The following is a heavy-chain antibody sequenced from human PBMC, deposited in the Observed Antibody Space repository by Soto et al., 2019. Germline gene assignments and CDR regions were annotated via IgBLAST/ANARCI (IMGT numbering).Heavy chain of an antibody. CDR1: GFTFSDYF. CDR3: AIGHWLGC. CDR2: IKQDGNER. J-gene: IGHJ4*02. Sequence: EVQLVDSGGALVQPGESLRLSCAASGFTFSDYFMTWVRQAPGKGLEWVATIKQDGNERYYVDSMKGRFTISRDNAKNSLYLQMNALRDEDTAVYYCAIGHWLGCWGQGTLVTVSS. D-gene: IGHD6-19*01. V-gene: IGHV3-7*01.